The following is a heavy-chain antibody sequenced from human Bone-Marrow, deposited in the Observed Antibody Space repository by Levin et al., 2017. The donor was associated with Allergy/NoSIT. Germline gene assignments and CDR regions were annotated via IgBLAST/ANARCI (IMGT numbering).Heavy chain of an antibody. J-gene: IGHJ5*02. V-gene: IGHV2-5*02. Sequence: ESGPTLVKPTQTLTLTCSFSGFSLRPSGMGVGWFRQPPGKALEWLTLIYWDDEKRYSPSLKSRLTITKDTSKNQVVLTMTNMDPVDTATYYCAHRPPGGYNWNNNWFDPWGQGTLVIVSS. CDR3: AHRPPGGYNWNNNWFDP. CDR2: IYWDDEK. CDR1: GFSLRPSGMG. D-gene: IGHD1/OR15-1a*01.